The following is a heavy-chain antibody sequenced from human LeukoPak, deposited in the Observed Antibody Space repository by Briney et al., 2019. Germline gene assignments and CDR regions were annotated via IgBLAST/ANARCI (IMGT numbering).Heavy chain of an antibody. CDR2: ISSSGSTI. Sequence: GGSLRLSCAASGFTFSDYYMSWIRQAPGKGLEWVSYISSSGSTIYYADSVKGRFTISRDNAKNSLYLQMNSLRAEDTAVYYCARDPPVPTHLGSVADLYWGQGTLVTVSS. V-gene: IGHV3-11*01. CDR1: GFTFSDYY. J-gene: IGHJ4*02. D-gene: IGHD6-19*01. CDR3: ARDPPVPTHLGSVADLY.